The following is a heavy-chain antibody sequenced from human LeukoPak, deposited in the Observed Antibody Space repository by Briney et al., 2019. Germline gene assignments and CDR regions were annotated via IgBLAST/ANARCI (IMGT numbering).Heavy chain of an antibody. CDR1: GYSISSGYF. V-gene: IGHV4-38-2*02. CDR2: IYYSGTT. CDR3: ARGGGLQFYYYYMDV. D-gene: IGHD5-24*01. Sequence: SETLSLTCTVSGYSISSGYFWGWIRQPPGKGLEWIGSIYYSGTTYYNPSLKSRVTISVDTSKNQFSLKLSSVTAADTAVYYCARGGGLQFYYYYMDVWGKGTTVTVSS. J-gene: IGHJ6*03.